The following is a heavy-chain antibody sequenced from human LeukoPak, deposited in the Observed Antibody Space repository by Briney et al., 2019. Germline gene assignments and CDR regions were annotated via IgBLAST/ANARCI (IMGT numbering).Heavy chain of an antibody. CDR2: INPSGGST. D-gene: IGHD2-2*01. J-gene: IGHJ6*04. CDR3: ARDKDIVVVPAAIPYYYYGMDV. V-gene: IGHV1-46*01. Sequence: ASVKVSCKASGGTFSSYAISWVRQAPGQGLEWMGIINPSGGSTSYAQKFQGRVTMTRDTSTSTVYMELSSLRSEDTAVYYCARDKDIVVVPAAIPYYYYGMDVWGKGTTVTVSS. CDR1: GGTFSSYA.